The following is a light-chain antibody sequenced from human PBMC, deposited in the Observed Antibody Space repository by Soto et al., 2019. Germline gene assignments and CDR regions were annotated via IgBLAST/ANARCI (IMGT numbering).Light chain of an antibody. CDR3: QQRSTWPRT. J-gene: IGKJ4*01. CDR1: QSVSSS. V-gene: IGKV3-11*01. CDR2: DAS. Sequence: EIVLTQSPATLSLSPGERATLSCWASQSVSSSLIWYQQKPGQAPRLLIYDASNRATGIPARFSGSGSGTDFILTISSLEPEDFAIYYCQQRSTWPRTFGGGTKVDIK.